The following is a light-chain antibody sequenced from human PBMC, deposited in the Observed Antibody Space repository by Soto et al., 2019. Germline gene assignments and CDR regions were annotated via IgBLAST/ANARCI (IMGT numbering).Light chain of an antibody. CDR3: SSYAGSTKGV. J-gene: IGLJ3*02. Sequence: QSALTQPPSASGSPGQSVTISCTGTSTDIGRYDFVSWYQQRPGKAPKLMIYGVNKRPSGVPDRFPGSKSGNTASLTVSGLQAEDEADYYCSSYAGSTKGVFGGGTKLTVL. V-gene: IGLV2-8*01. CDR2: GVN. CDR1: STDIGRYDF.